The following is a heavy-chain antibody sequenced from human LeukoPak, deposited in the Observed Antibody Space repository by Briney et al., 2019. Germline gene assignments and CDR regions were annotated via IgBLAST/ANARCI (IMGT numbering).Heavy chain of an antibody. CDR1: GYTFSSYG. J-gene: IGHJ5*02. D-gene: IGHD3-10*01. CDR3: ARSSWFGGRSEWRWFDP. Sequence: GASVKVSCKASGYTFSSYGISWVRQAPGQGLEWMGWISGYTGNTNYAQNLQGRVTMTTDTSMSTAYMELRSLRSDDTALYYCARSSWFGGRSEWRWFDPWGQGTLVTVSS. V-gene: IGHV1-18*01. CDR2: ISGYTGNT.